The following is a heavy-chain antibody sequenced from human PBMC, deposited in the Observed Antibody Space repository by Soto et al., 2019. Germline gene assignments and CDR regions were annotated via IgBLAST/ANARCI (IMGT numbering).Heavy chain of an antibody. CDR1: GGTFSSYA. CDR3: ARVRPDYYDSSGYGLGAFDI. CDR2: IIPIFGTA. Sequence: SVKVSCKASGGTFSSYAISWVRQAPGQGLEWMGGIIPIFGTANYAQKFQGRVTITADESTSTAYMELSSLRSEDTAVYYCARVRPDYYDSSGYGLGAFDIWGQGTMVTVSS. D-gene: IGHD3-22*01. J-gene: IGHJ3*02. V-gene: IGHV1-69*13.